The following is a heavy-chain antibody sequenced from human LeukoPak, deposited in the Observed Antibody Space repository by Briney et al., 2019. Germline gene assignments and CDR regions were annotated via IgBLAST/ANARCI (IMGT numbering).Heavy chain of an antibody. D-gene: IGHD4-17*01. CDR2: IYYSGST. CDR1: GGSISSYY. CDR3: ARTYGDYGWYFDL. V-gene: IGHV4-59*08. Sequence: SETLSLTCTVSGGSISSYYWSWIRQPPGKVLEWIGYIYYSGSTNYNPSLKSRVTISVDTSKNQFSLKLSSVTAADTAVYYCARTYGDYGWYFDLWGRGTLVTVSS. J-gene: IGHJ2*01.